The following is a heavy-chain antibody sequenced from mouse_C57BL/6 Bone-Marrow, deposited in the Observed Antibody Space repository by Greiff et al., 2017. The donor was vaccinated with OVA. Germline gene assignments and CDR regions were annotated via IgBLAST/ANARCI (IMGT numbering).Heavy chain of an antibody. V-gene: IGHV1-87*01. J-gene: IGHJ1*03. D-gene: IGHD1-1*02. CDR1: YTFSRRVH. Sequence: MQLQQSGPELARPWASVKISCQAFYTFSRRVHFAIRDTNYWMQWVKQRPGQGLEWIGAIYPGNGDPSYNQKFKGKATLTADKTSSTAYMQLSSLTSEDSAFYYCAWRSGGYYWYFDVWGTGTTVTVSS. CDR2: GQGLEWIG. CDR3: SEDSAFYYCAWRSGGYYWYFDV.